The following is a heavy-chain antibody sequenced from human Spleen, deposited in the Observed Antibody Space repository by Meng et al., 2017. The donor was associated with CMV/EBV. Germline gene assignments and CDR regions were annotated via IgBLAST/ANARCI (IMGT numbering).Heavy chain of an antibody. D-gene: IGHD3-22*01. J-gene: IGHJ4*02. CDR2: INSDGSST. CDR1: GFTFSSYW. V-gene: IGHV3-74*01. CDR3: ATGAVDYYDSSGFYFDY. Sequence: GESLKISCAASGFTFSSYWMHWVRQAPGKGLVWVSRINSDGSSTSYADSVKGRFTISRDNAKNSLYLQMNSLRAEDTAVYYCATGAVDYYDSSGFYFDYWGQGTLVTVSS.